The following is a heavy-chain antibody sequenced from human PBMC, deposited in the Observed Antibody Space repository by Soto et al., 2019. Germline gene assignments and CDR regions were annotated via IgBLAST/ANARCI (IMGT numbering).Heavy chain of an antibody. CDR2: INAGNDNT. CDR1: GYTFTTYV. CDR3: ARVGHYYYVMDV. Sequence: ASVKVSCKASGYTFTTYVMHWVRQAPGQRLEWMGWINAGNDNTKYSQKFQGRVTITRDTSASTVYMELSSLSSEDTAVYYCARVGHYYYVMDVWGQRSSDTGSS. V-gene: IGHV1-3*01. D-gene: IGHD3-3*01. J-gene: IGHJ6*02.